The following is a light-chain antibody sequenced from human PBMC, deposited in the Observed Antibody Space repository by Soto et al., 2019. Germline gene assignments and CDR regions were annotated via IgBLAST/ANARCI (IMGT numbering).Light chain of an antibody. CDR2: DVI. V-gene: IGLV2-14*01. CDR1: TSDVGGYNY. Sequence: QSALTQPASVSGSPGQSITISCTRTTSDVGGYNYVSWHQQHPGKAPKLMIYDVINRPSGVSNRFSGSKSDNTASLTISGLQAEDEADYYCTSYTSSGTHVFGSGTKLTVL. J-gene: IGLJ1*01. CDR3: TSYTSSGTHV.